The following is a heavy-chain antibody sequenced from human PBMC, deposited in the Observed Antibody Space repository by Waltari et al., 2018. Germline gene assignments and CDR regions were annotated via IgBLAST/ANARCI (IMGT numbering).Heavy chain of an antibody. J-gene: IGHJ5*02. Sequence: EVQLVESGGGLVQPGGSLRLSCAASGFTFSSYSMNWVRQAPGKGLEWVSYISSSISTIYYADSVKGRFTISRDNAKNSLYLQMNSLRAEDTAVYYCARGSSVQLNWFDPWGQGTLVTVSS. CDR3: ARGSSVQLNWFDP. CDR1: GFTFSSYS. CDR2: ISSSISTI. V-gene: IGHV3-48*01. D-gene: IGHD3-10*01.